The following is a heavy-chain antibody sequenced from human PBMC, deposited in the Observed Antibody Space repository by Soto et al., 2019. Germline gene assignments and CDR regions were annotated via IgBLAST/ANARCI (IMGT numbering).Heavy chain of an antibody. Sequence: SETLSLTCAVYGGSFSGYYWSWIRQPPGKGLEWIGEINHSGSTNYNPSLKSRVTISVDTSKNQLSLKLSSVTAADTAVYYCARARGWFDYWGQGTLVTVSS. J-gene: IGHJ4*02. V-gene: IGHV4-34*01. D-gene: IGHD6-19*01. CDR3: ARARGWFDY. CDR1: GGSFSGYY. CDR2: INHSGST.